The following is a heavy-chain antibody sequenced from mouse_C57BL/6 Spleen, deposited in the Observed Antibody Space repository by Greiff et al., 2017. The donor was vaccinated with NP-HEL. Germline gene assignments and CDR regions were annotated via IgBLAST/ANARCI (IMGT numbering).Heavy chain of an antibody. V-gene: IGHV1-54*01. CDR1: GYAFTNYL. J-gene: IGHJ4*01. D-gene: IGHD3-2*02. CDR2: LNPGSGGT. Sequence: VQLQQSGAELVRPGTSVKVSCKASGYAFTNYLIEWVKQRPGQGLEWIGVLNPGSGGTNYNEKFKGKATLTADKSSSTAYMQLSSLTSEDSAVYFCALDSSGYPLAMDYWGQGTSVTVSS. CDR3: ALDSSGYPLAMDY.